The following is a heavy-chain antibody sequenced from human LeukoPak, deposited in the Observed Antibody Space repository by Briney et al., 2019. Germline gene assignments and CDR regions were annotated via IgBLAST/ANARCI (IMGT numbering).Heavy chain of an antibody. CDR1: GGSISSYY. CDR3: ARLDSSGYIDFDY. D-gene: IGHD3-22*01. J-gene: IGHJ4*02. V-gene: IGHV4-59*12. Sequence: SETLSLTCTVSGGSISSYYWSWIRKPPGKGLEWIGYIYYRGSTNYNPSLKSRVTISVDRSKNQFSLKLSSVTAADTAVYYCARLDSSGYIDFDYWGQGTLVTVSS. CDR2: IYYRGST.